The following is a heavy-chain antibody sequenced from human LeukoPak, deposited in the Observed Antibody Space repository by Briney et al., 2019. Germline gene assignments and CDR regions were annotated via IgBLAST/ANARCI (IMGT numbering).Heavy chain of an antibody. D-gene: IGHD3-16*01. CDR3: AREGEMDY. CDR2: ISSSSYI. J-gene: IGHJ4*02. CDR1: GFTFSSYS. Sequence: GGSLRLSCAASGFTFSSYSMNWVRQAPGKGLEWVSCISSSSYIYYTDSVKGRFTISRDNAKNSLYLQMNSLRAEDTAVYYCAREGEMDYWGQGTLVTVSS. V-gene: IGHV3-21*01.